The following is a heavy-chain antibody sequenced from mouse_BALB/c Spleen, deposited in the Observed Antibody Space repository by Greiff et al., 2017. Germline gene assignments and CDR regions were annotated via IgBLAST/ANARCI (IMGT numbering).Heavy chain of an antibody. J-gene: IGHJ2*01. CDR1: GFTFSSYT. Sequence: EVMLVESGGGLVQPGGSLKLSCAASGFTFSSYTMSWVRQTPEKRLEWVAYISNGGGSTYYPDTVKGRFTISRDNATNTLYLQMSSLQSEDTAMYYCARHGYYDNSPFDYWGQGTTLTVSS. CDR2: ISNGGGST. V-gene: IGHV5-12-2*01. D-gene: IGHD1-1*01. CDR3: ARHGYYDNSPFDY.